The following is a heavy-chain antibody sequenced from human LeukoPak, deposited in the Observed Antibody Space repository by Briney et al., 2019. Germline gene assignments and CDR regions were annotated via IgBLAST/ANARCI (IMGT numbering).Heavy chain of an antibody. CDR1: GFTVSGSY. V-gene: IGHV3-23*01. Sequence: GGSLRLSCAASGFTVSGSYMSWVRQAPGKGLEWVSAISGSGGRTYYVDSVKGRFTISRDNSKNTLYLQMNSLRAEDTAVYYCAKDQGYSGYDPLDYWGQGTLVTVSS. CDR3: AKDQGYSGYDPLDY. J-gene: IGHJ4*02. D-gene: IGHD5-12*01. CDR2: ISGSGGRT.